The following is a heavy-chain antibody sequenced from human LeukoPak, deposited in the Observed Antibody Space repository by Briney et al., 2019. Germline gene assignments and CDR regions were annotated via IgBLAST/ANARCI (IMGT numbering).Heavy chain of an antibody. V-gene: IGHV3-7*01. CDR1: GFIFTGYF. D-gene: IGHD1-1*01. CDR3: AREIVGYDAFDI. J-gene: IGHJ3*02. CDR2: IKHDGSEK. Sequence: PGGSLRLSCAASGFIFTGYFMSWVRQAPGKGLEWVASIKHDGSEKYYVDSVRGRFSISRDNAKNSLYLQMNNLRVDDTALYYCAREIVGYDAFDIWGQGTMVTVSS.